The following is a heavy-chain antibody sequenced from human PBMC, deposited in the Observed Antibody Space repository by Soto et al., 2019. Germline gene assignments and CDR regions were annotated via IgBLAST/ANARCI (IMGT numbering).Heavy chain of an antibody. CDR3: ATYAAYAKYYFNY. D-gene: IGHD3-16*01. CDR2: IYPSGPI. Sequence: HLQLQESGSGLVKPSQTLSLSCAVSGGSIATSGYSWHWIRQTPGKELEWIGCIYPSGPIFYNPSLKSSVTISSDTSNTQFSLRLTSVTAADTAVYYCATYAAYAKYYFNYWGRGTLVTVSP. CDR1: GGSIATSGYS. V-gene: IGHV4-30-2*01. J-gene: IGHJ4*02.